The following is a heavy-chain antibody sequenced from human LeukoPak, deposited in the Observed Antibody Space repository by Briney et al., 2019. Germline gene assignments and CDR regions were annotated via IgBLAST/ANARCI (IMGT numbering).Heavy chain of an antibody. J-gene: IGHJ4*02. CDR2: IRYDGSNK. V-gene: IGHV3-30*02. CDR1: GFTFSSYG. D-gene: IGHD2-15*01. Sequence: PGGSLRLSCAASGFTFSSYGMHWVRQAPGKGLERVAFIRYDGSNKYYADSVKGRFTISRDNSKNTLYTQMNSLRAEDTAVYYCAKGRSVVVVAATPFDYWGQGTLVTVSS. CDR3: AKGRSVVVVAATPFDY.